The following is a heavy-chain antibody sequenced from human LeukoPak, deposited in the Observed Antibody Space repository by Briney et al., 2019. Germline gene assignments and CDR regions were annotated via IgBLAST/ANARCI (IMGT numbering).Heavy chain of an antibody. J-gene: IGHJ5*02. V-gene: IGHV4-34*01. CDR3: ARPSA. Sequence: SGTLSLTCAVYGGSFSGYYWSWIRQPPGKGLEWIGEINHSGSTNYNPSLKSRVTISVDTSKNQFSLKLSSVTAADTAVYYCARPSAWGQGTLVTVSS. CDR1: GGSFSGYY. CDR2: INHSGST.